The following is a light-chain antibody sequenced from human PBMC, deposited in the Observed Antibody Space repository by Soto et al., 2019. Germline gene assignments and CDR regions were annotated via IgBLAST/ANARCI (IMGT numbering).Light chain of an antibody. CDR1: QRVSNTY. CDR3: QQYSSSPVT. V-gene: IGKV3-20*01. Sequence: EIGLAQSPGTLSLSPGERATLSCRASQRVSNTYLAWYQQKPGQAPRLLIYGVSSRATGIPDRFSGSGSGTDFTLTISRLEPEDFAVYYCQQYSSSPVTFGGGTKVEIK. J-gene: IGKJ4*01. CDR2: GVS.